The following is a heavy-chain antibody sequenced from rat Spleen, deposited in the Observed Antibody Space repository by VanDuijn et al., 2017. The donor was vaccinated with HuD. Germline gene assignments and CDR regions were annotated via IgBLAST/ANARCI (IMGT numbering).Heavy chain of an antibody. CDR1: GFTFSRSG. J-gene: IGHJ3*01. CDR3: ARVGTRVSRFAY. D-gene: IGHD1-4*01. V-gene: IGHV5-29*01. Sequence: EVQLVESGGDLVQPGRSLKLSCAASGFTFSRSGMAWVRQAPTKGLEWVATISHDGSGTDYRDSVKGRFTISRDNAKSTPYLKMDSLRSEDTATYYCARVGTRVSRFAYWGQGTLVTVTS. CDR2: ISHDGSGT.